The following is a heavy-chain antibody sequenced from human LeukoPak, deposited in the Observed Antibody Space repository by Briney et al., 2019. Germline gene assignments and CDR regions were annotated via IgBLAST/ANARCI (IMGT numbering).Heavy chain of an antibody. D-gene: IGHD1-1*01. CDR3: ARDPLTAGNCD. Sequence: PSETLSLTCAVYGGSFSGYYWSWIRQPPGKGLEWIGEINHSGSTNYNPSLKSRVTISVDTSKNQFSLKLSSVTAADTAVYYCARDPLTAGNCDWGQGTLVTVSS. V-gene: IGHV4-34*01. J-gene: IGHJ4*02. CDR2: INHSGST. CDR1: GGSFSGYY.